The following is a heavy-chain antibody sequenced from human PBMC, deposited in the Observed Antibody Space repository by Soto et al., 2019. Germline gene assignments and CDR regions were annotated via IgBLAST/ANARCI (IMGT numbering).Heavy chain of an antibody. CDR2: IIPILGIA. V-gene: IGHV1-69*02. D-gene: IGHD2-21*02. J-gene: IGHJ3*02. CDR3: ALPTYCGGDCYSNDAFDI. CDR1: VGTFSSYT. Sequence: SVTVSCKASVGTFSSYTISWVRQAPGQGLEWMGRIIPILGIANYAQKFQGRVTITADKSTSTAYMELSSLRSEDTAVYYCALPTYCGGDCYSNDAFDIWGQGTMVTVSS.